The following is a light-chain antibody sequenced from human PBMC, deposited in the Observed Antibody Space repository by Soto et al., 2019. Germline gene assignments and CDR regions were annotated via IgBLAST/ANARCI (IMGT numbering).Light chain of an antibody. V-gene: IGKV1-39*01. CDR1: RNINNY. Sequence: DIQMTQSPSSLSASVGDRVTITCRASRNINNYLNWYQQKPGKAPQLLIYVASSLQSGVPSRFSGSGSGTDFSLTISSLQPEDFATYYCQQGFSTHRTFGQGTTLEIK. J-gene: IGKJ2*01. CDR2: VAS. CDR3: QQGFSTHRT.